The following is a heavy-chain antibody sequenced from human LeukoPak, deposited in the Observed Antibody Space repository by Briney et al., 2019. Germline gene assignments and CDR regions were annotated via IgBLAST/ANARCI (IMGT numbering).Heavy chain of an antibody. D-gene: IGHD5-12*01. V-gene: IGHV3-30*18. Sequence: GGSLRLSCAASGITSRSYGMHWVRQAPGKGLEWVAVISYDGSHKYYADSVKGRFSISRDNSKNTLYLQMNSLRAEDTAVYYCAKVGDSGYDYYFDYWGQGTLVTVSS. CDR3: AKVGDSGYDYYFDY. J-gene: IGHJ4*02. CDR1: GITSRSYG. CDR2: ISYDGSHK.